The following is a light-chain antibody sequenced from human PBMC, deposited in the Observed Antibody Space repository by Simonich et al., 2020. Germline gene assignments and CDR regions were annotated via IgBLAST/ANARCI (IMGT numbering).Light chain of an antibody. Sequence: DIVMTQSPDSLAVSLGERATINCKSSQSVLYSCNNTNHLAWYQQKPGQPPKLLIYWASTRESGVPDRFSGRGSGTDFTLTISSLQAEDVAVYSCQQYYSTPWTFGQGTKVDIK. V-gene: IGKV4-1*01. CDR3: QQYYSTPWT. CDR2: WAS. J-gene: IGKJ1*01. CDR1: QSVLYSCNNTNH.